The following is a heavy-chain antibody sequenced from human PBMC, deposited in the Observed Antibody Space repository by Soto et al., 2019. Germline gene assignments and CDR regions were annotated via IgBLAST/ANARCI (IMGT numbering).Heavy chain of an antibody. CDR3: ARGGIVAVPTALSSYDDYTNYRFDS. CDR1: GGSFSDFA. Sequence: QVQLVQSGAEVRKPGSSVKVSCRASGGSFSDFAFSWVRQAPGQGLEWMGGIIPMFAATKYAQRFQGRVTSCAAASTRTVYLALSSLTSDDSAVEYCARGGIVAVPTALSSYDDYTNYRFDSWGQGTLVSVSS. V-gene: IGHV1-69*01. J-gene: IGHJ4*02. CDR2: IIPMFAAT. D-gene: IGHD4-4*01.